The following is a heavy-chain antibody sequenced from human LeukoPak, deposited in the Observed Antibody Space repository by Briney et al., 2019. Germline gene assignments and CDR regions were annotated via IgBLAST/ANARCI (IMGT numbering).Heavy chain of an antibody. Sequence: SETLSLTCTVSGGSISSSSYYWGWIRQPPGKGLEWIGSIYYSGSTYYNPSLKSRVTISVDTSKNQFSLKLSSVTAADAAVYYCARRRRLYYFDYWGQGTLVTVSS. CDR1: GGSISSSSYY. CDR2: IYYSGST. J-gene: IGHJ4*02. V-gene: IGHV4-39*01. CDR3: ARRRRLYYFDY.